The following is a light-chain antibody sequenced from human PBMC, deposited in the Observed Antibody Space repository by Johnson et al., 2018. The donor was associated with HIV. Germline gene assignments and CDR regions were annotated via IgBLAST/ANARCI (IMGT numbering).Light chain of an antibody. V-gene: IGLV1-51*01. CDR3: GTWDSSLSASYV. J-gene: IGLJ1*01. CDR1: SSNIGRNY. CDR2: DNN. Sequence: QSVLTQPPSVSAAPGQKVTISCSGSSSNIGRNYVSWYQQLPGTAPKLLIYDNNKRTSGIPDRFSGSKSGTSATLGITGLPTGDEADYYCGTWDSSLSASYVFGTGTKVTVL.